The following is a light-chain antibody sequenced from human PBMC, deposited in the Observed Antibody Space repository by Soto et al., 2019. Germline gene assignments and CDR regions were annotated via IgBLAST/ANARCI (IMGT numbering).Light chain of an antibody. V-gene: IGKV3-15*01. CDR2: GAS. Sequence: DIELTQSPATLSLSPGERATLSCRASQSVSSNLAWYQQKPGQAPRLLIYGASTRATGIPARFSGSGSGTEFTLTISSLQSEDFAVYYCQQYNNWPPYTFGQGTKLEIK. J-gene: IGKJ2*01. CDR3: QQYNNWPPYT. CDR1: QSVSSN.